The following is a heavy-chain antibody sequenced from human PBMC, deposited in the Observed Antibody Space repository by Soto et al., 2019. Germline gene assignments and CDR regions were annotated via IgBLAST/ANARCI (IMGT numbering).Heavy chain of an antibody. CDR1: GSSISSYY. V-gene: IGHV4-59*07. CDR3: ARVLGYDSSGFPFDI. Sequence: SDTLSLTYIASGSSISSYYWSWLRQPPGKGLEWIGYIYYSGSTNYNPSLKSRVTISVDTSKNQFSLKLSSVTAADTAVYYCARVLGYDSSGFPFDIWGQGTMVT. CDR2: IYYSGST. D-gene: IGHD3-22*01. J-gene: IGHJ3*02.